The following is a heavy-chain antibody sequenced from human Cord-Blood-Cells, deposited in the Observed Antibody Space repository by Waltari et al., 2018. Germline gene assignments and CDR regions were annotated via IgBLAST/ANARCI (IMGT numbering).Heavy chain of an antibody. CDR2: IYTSGST. V-gene: IGHV4-4*07. CDR3: ARDPSSSSWYWYFDL. CDR1: GGSISSYY. Sequence: QVQLQESGPGLVKPSETLSLTCTVSGGSISSYYWRWIRPPAGKGLEWIGRIYTSGSTNYNPSLKSRVTMSVDTSKNQFSLKLSSVTAADTAVYYCARDPSSSSWYWYFDLWGRGTLVTVSS. J-gene: IGHJ2*01. D-gene: IGHD6-13*01.